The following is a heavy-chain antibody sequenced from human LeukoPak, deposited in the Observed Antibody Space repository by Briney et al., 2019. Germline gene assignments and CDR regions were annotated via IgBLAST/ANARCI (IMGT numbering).Heavy chain of an antibody. CDR2: ISSSGSTI. J-gene: IGHJ4*02. CDR3: ARDRHHYGSGSYYRGYYFDY. V-gene: IGHV3-11*01. D-gene: IGHD3-10*01. Sequence: PGGSLRLPCAASGFTFSDYYMSWIRQAPGKGLERVSYISSSGSTIYYADSVKGRFTISRDNAKNSLYLQMNSLRAEDTAVYYCARDRHHYGSGSYYRGYYFDYRGQGTLVTVSS. CDR1: GFTFSDYY.